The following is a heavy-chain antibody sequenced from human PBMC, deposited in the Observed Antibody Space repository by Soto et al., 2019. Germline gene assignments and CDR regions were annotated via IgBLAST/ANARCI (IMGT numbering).Heavy chain of an antibody. Sequence: SETLSLTCAVYGGSFSGYYWSWIRQPPGKGLEWIGEINHSGSTNYNPSLKSRVTISVDTSKNQFSLKLSSVTAADTAVYYCARDPADSSSSRYFQHGGQGTLVTVSS. CDR1: GGSFSGYY. CDR3: ARDPADSSSSRYFQH. V-gene: IGHV4-34*01. D-gene: IGHD6-6*01. J-gene: IGHJ1*01. CDR2: INHSGST.